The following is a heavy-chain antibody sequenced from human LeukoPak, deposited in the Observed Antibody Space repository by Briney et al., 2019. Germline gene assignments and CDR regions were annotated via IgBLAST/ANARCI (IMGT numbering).Heavy chain of an antibody. V-gene: IGHV4-59*01. CDR2: IYYSGST. D-gene: IGHD2-2*01. J-gene: IGHJ6*03. Sequence: SEALSLTCTVSGGSISSYYWRWIRQPPGKGLEWIGYIYYSGSTNYNPSLKSRVTISVDTSKNQFSLKLSSVTAADTAVYYCARDVVVPAAMSFNYYYYMDVWGKGTTVTVSS. CDR3: ARDVVVPAAMSFNYYYYMDV. CDR1: GGSISSYY.